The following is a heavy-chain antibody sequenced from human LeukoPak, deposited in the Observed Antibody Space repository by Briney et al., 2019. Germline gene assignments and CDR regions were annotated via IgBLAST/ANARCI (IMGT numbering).Heavy chain of an antibody. CDR1: GGSFSSYY. Sequence: SETLSLTCAVYGGSFSSYYCSWIRQSPGKVLEWIGEITHSRSTNYNPSLKSRVTISLDTSKSQFSLKLTSVTAADTAVYYCARVTRFTQFGELWFDSWGQGTLLTVSS. CDR3: ARVTRFTQFGELWFDS. J-gene: IGHJ5*01. D-gene: IGHD3-10*01. CDR2: ITHSRST. V-gene: IGHV4-34*01.